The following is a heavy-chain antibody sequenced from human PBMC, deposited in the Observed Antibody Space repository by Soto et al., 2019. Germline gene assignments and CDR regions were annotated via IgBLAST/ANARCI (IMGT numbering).Heavy chain of an antibody. J-gene: IGHJ4*02. CDR1: GFTFSSYS. CDR2: ISSSSSYI. V-gene: IGHV3-21*01. CDR3: ATPDHDSSGSLDY. Sequence: GGSLRLSCAASGFTFSSYSMNWVRQAPGKGLEWVSSISSSSSYIYYADSVKGRFTISRDNAKNSLYLQMNSLRAEDTAVYYCATPDHDSSGSLDYWGKGTLVTVSS. D-gene: IGHD3-22*01.